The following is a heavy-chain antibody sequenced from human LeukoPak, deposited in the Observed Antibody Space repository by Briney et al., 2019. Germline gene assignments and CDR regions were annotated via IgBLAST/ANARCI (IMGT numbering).Heavy chain of an antibody. CDR3: ARARIYSGYDGFDY. V-gene: IGHV1-2*02. D-gene: IGHD5-12*01. J-gene: IGHJ4*02. Sequence: GASVKVSCKASGYTFTGHYMHWVRQAPGQGLEWMGWINPNSGATNYAQKFQGRVTMTRDTSISTAYMELSRLRSDDTAVYYCARARIYSGYDGFDYWGQGTLVTVSS. CDR2: INPNSGAT. CDR1: GYTFTGHY.